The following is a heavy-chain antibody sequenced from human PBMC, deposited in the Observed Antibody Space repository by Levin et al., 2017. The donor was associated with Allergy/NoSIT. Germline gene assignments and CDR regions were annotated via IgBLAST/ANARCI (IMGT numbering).Heavy chain of an antibody. V-gene: IGHV3-15*01. J-gene: IGHJ4*02. CDR2: IKSKTDGGTI. D-gene: IGHD6-13*01. CDR1: GFSFSNAW. CDR3: TTYNSSWYYFDY. Sequence: GESLKISCAASGFSFSNAWMSWARQAPGKGLEWVGRIKSKTDGGTIEYAAPVKGRFTISRDDSKNTLYLQMNSLKTEDTAVYYCTTYNSSWYYFDYWGKGTMVTVSS.